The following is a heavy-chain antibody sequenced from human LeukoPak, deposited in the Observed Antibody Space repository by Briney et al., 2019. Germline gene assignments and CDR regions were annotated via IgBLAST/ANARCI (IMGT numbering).Heavy chain of an antibody. CDR2: TGSGSSYI. D-gene: IGHD4-23*01. V-gene: IGHV3-21*01. CDR3: ARGGGGNPYYFDY. Sequence: PGGSLRLSCAASGFTFSSYSMNWVRQAPGKGLEWVSSTGSGSSYIYYADSVKGRFTISRDNAKTSLYLQMNSLRAEDTAVYYCARGGGGNPYYFDYWGQGTLVTVSS. J-gene: IGHJ4*02. CDR1: GFTFSSYS.